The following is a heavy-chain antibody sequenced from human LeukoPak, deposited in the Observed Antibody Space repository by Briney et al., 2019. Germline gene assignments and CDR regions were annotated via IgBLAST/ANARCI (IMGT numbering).Heavy chain of an antibody. CDR3: ARIGTSWGQLLRPHFDY. V-gene: IGHV3-11*01. CDR1: GFTFSDYY. D-gene: IGHD2-2*01. CDR2: ISSSGSTI. Sequence: SGGSLRLSCAASGFTFSDYYMSWICQAPGKGLEWVSYISSSGSTIYYADSVKGRFTISRDNAKNSLYLQMNSLRAEDTAVYYCARIGTSWGQLLRPHFDYWGQGTLVTVSS. J-gene: IGHJ4*02.